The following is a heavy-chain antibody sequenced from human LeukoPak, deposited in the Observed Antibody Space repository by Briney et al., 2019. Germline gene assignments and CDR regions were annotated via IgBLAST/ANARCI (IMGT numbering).Heavy chain of an antibody. CDR3: ARVDVWGSFRSHY. D-gene: IGHD3-16*02. CDR1: GFTFSSYW. V-gene: IGHV3-74*01. Sequence: GGSLRLSCAASGFTFSSYWMHWVRQAPGKGLMWVSRIDSDGSEASYADSAKGRFTISRDNAKNTLYLQMNSLRVEDTAVYYCARVDVWGSFRSHYWGQGTLVTVSS. J-gene: IGHJ4*02. CDR2: IDSDGSEA.